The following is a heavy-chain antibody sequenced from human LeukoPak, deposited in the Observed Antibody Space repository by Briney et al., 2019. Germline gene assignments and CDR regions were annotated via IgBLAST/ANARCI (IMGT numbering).Heavy chain of an antibody. CDR3: ASVGSERYSSGWYTK. CDR2: ISWNSGSI. CDR1: GFTFDDYA. Sequence: GRSLRLSCAASGFTFDDYAMHWVRQAPGKGLEWVSGISWNSGSIGYADSVKGRFTISRDNAKKSLYLQMNSLRAEDTGLYYCASVGSERYSSGWYTKWGQGTLVIVSA. J-gene: IGHJ4*02. D-gene: IGHD6-19*01. V-gene: IGHV3-9*01.